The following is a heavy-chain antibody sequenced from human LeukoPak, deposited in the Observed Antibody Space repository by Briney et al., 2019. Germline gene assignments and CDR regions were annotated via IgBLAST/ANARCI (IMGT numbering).Heavy chain of an antibody. CDR2: ISAYNGNT. CDR3: ARDLNSGSYSVNYYYGMDV. D-gene: IGHD1-26*01. CDR1: GYTFTGYY. V-gene: IGHV1-18*04. J-gene: IGHJ6*02. Sequence: ASVKVSCKASGYTFTGYYMHWVRQAPGQGLEWMGWISAYNGNTNYAQKLQGRVTMTTDTSTSTAYMELRSLRSEDTAVYHCARDLNSGSYSVNYYYGMDVWGQGTTVTVSS.